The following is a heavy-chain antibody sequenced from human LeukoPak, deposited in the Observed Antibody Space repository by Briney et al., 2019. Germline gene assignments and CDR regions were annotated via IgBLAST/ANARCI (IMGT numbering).Heavy chain of an antibody. CDR1: GYTFTSYA. V-gene: IGHV7-4-1*02. CDR2: INTNTGNP. CDR3: ARDLDTSGYYSYFDP. Sequence: ASVKVSCKASGYTFTSYAMNWVRQAPGQGLEWMGWINTNTGNPTYAQGFTGRFVFSLDTSVSTAYLQMNSLRAEDTAVYYCARDLDTSGYYSYFDPWGQGTLVTVSS. J-gene: IGHJ5*02. D-gene: IGHD3-22*01.